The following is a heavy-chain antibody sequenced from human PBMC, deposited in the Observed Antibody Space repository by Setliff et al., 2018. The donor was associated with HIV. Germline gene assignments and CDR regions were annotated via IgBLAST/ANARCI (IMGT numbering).Heavy chain of an antibody. V-gene: IGHV4-39*07. CDR2: MYYSGST. J-gene: IGHJ5*02. Sequence: SETLSLTCTVSGGSISSSSYYWGWIRQPPGKGLEWIGSMYYSGSTYYNPSLKSRVTISVDTSKNQFSLKLSSVTAADTAVYYCARDMTYYYDSSGSFGWFDPWGQGTLVTVS. CDR1: GGSISSSSYY. D-gene: IGHD3-22*01. CDR3: ARDMTYYYDSSGSFGWFDP.